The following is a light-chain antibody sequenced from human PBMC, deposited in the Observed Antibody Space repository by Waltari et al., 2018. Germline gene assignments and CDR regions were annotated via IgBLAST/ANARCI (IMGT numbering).Light chain of an antibody. CDR3: AAWDDSLNGVV. CDR1: SSNIGSNS. J-gene: IGLJ2*01. Sequence: QSVLTQPPSASGTPGQRVSISCSGSSSNIGSNSVYWYQQLPGSAPKLLIYRNYQRPARVPDRFSGSKSGTSASRAISGLRSEDEADYYCAAWDDSLNGVVFGGGTKLTVL. V-gene: IGLV1-47*01. CDR2: RNY.